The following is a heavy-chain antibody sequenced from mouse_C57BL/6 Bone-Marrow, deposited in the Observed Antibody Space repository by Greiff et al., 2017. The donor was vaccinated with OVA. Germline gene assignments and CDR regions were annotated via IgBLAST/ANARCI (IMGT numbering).Heavy chain of an antibody. CDR2: IDPSDSYT. D-gene: IGHD1-1*01. CDR3: ARECGLRYYFDD. J-gene: IGHJ2*01. V-gene: IGHV1-69*01. Sequence: QVQLQQPGAELVMPGASVKLSCKASGYTFTSYWMHWVKQRPGQGLEWIGEIDPSDSYTNYNQKFKGKSTLTVDKSSSTAYMQLSSLTSEDSAVYYCARECGLRYYFDDWGQGTTLTVSS. CDR1: GYTFTSYW.